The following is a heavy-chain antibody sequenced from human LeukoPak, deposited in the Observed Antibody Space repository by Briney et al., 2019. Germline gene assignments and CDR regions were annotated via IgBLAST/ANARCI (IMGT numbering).Heavy chain of an antibody. D-gene: IGHD3-22*01. CDR3: AKDSSVFYYDSRNFDY. J-gene: IGHJ4*02. CDR1: GFTFSSYG. V-gene: IGHV3-30*02. Sequence: QPGGSLRLSCAASGFTFSSYGMHWVRQAPGKGLEWVAFIRYDGSNKHYADSVKGRFTISRDNSKNTLYVQMKSLRAEDTAVYYCAKDSSVFYYDSRNFDYWGQGTLVTVSS. CDR2: IRYDGSNK.